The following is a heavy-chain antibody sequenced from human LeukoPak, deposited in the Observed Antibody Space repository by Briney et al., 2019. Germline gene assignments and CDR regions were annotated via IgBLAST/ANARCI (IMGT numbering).Heavy chain of an antibody. Sequence: GGSLRLSCAASGFTFSSYSMNWVRQAPGKGLEWVSYISSSSSTIYYADSVKGRFTISRDNAKNSLYLQMNSLRAEDTAVYYCAREERNTVLSPDYWGQGTLVTVSS. J-gene: IGHJ4*02. CDR3: AREERNTVLSPDY. V-gene: IGHV3-48*04. D-gene: IGHD4-17*01. CDR1: GFTFSSYS. CDR2: ISSSSSTI.